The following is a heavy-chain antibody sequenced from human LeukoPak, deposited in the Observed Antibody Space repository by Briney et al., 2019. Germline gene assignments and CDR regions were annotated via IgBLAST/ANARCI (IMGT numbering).Heavy chain of an antibody. D-gene: IGHD5-12*01. CDR1: GGSFSGYY. Sequence: SETLSLTCAVYGGSFSGYYWSWIRQPPGKGLEWIGEINHSGSTNYNPSLKSRVTISVDTSKNQFSLKLSSVTAADTAVYYCARMDSGWGGWFDPWGQGTLVTVSS. CDR2: INHSGST. CDR3: ARMDSGWGGWFDP. V-gene: IGHV4-34*01. J-gene: IGHJ5*02.